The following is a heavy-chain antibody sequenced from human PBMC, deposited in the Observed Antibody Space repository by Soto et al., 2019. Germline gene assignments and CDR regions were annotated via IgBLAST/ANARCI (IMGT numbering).Heavy chain of an antibody. Sequence: SETLSLTCTVSGGSISTDHYHWTWIRQAPGKGLEWIGYIHYSGSIQFNPSLQSRVSMSVDTSKNLFSLRLSSVTAADTAVYFRAREYDGGDRDYYVLDVWGQGTTVTVSS. V-gene: IGHV4-30-4*01. CDR2: IHYSGSI. CDR1: GGSISTDHYH. J-gene: IGHJ6*02. D-gene: IGHD2-21*02. CDR3: AREYDGGDRDYYVLDV.